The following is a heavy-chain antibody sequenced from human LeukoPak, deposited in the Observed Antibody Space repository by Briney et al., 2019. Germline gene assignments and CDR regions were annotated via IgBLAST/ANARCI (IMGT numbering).Heavy chain of an antibody. CDR3: ARDPGSGWNYYYYYMDV. CDR1: GYTFTSYD. Sequence: ASVKVSCKASGYTFTSYDINWVRQATGQGLEWMGWMNPNSGNTGYAQKFQGRVTMTRNTSISTAYMELSSLRSEDTAVYYCARDPGSGWNYYYYYMDVWGKGTTVTVSS. D-gene: IGHD6-19*01. V-gene: IGHV1-8*01. CDR2: MNPNSGNT. J-gene: IGHJ6*03.